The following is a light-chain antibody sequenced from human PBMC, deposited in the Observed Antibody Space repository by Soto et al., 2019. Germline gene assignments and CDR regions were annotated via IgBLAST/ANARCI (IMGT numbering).Light chain of an antibody. J-gene: IGKJ4*01. CDR2: DAS. V-gene: IGKV3-11*01. CDR3: QQRNNWLT. Sequence: EIVLTQSPATLSLSPGERATLSCRASQSVSRHLAWYQQKPGQAPRLLIYDASNRATGIPARFSGSGSGTDFTLTISSLEPEDSAVYYCQQRNNWLTFGGGTKVEIK. CDR1: QSVSRH.